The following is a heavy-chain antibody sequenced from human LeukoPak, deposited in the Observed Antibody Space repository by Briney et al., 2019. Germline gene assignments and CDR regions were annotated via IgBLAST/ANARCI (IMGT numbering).Heavy chain of an antibody. CDR2: IIPIFGTA. D-gene: IGHD5-24*01. J-gene: IGHJ3*02. V-gene: IGHV1-69*05. CDR3: ARTPRRDGYKKRDAFDI. Sequence: ASVKVSCKASGGTFSSYAISWVRQAPGQGLEWMGRIIPIFGTANYAQEFQGRVTITTDESTSTAYMELSSLRSEDTAVYYCARTPRRDGYKKRDAFDIWGQGTMVTVSS. CDR1: GGTFSSYA.